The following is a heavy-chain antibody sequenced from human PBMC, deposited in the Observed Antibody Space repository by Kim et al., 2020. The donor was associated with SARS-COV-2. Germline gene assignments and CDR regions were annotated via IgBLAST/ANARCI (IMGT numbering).Heavy chain of an antibody. D-gene: IGHD6-19*01. Sequence: GGSLRLSCAASGFTFSNAWMSWVRQAPGKGLEWVGRIKSKTDGGTTDYAAPVKGRFTISRDDSKNTLYLQMNSLKTEDTAVYYCTTDRGGSSGWYAYWGQGTLVTVSS. CDR2: IKSKTDGGTT. CDR3: TTDRGGSSGWYAY. V-gene: IGHV3-15*01. J-gene: IGHJ4*02. CDR1: GFTFSNAW.